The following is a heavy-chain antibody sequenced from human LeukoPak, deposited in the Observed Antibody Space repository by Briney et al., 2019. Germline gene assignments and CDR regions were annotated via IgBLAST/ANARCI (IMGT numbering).Heavy chain of an antibody. CDR3: ARVSGSYYAY. D-gene: IGHD1-26*01. V-gene: IGHV1-3*01. J-gene: IGHJ4*02. CDR1: GGTFSSYA. CDR2: INAGNGNT. Sequence: ASVKVSCKASGGTFSSYAISWVRQAPGQRLEWMGWINAGNGNTKYSQKFQGRVTITRDTSASTAYMELSSLRSEDTAVYYCARVSGSYYAYWGQGTLVTVSS.